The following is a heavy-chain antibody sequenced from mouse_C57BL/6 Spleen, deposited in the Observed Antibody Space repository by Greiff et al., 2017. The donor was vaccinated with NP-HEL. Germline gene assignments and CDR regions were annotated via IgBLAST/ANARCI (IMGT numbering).Heavy chain of an antibody. V-gene: IGHV1-58*01. Sequence: VQLQQSGAGLVGPGSSVKMSCKPSGYPFQSYGINWVRQRPGQGLEGFGYIYFGNGYTKYNEKFKGKATLTSDTSSSTAYMQLSSLTSEDSAIYFCATNWDVDYAMDYWGQGTSVTVSS. CDR3: ATNWDVDYAMDY. CDR1: GYPFQSYG. J-gene: IGHJ4*01. D-gene: IGHD4-1*01. CDR2: IYFGNGYT.